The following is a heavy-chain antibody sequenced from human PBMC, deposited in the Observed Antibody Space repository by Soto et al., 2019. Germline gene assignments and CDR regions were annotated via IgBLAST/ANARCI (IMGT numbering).Heavy chain of an antibody. CDR1: GYTFTSYG. CDR3: GRRGYSYGDAYYYYYYYMDV. V-gene: IGHV1-18*01. Sequence: ASVKVSCKASGYTFTSYGISWVRQAPGQGLEWMGWISAYNGNTNCAQKLQGRGTMTTDTSTCTAYMELRRLRSDDTAVYYCGRRGYSYGDAYYYYYYYMDVRGKGTTVTVSS. D-gene: IGHD5-18*01. CDR2: ISAYNGNT. J-gene: IGHJ6*03.